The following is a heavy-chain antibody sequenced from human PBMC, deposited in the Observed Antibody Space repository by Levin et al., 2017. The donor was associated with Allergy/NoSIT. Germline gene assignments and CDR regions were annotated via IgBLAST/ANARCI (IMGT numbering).Heavy chain of an antibody. Sequence: GGSLRLSCAASGFTFSTYGMHWVRQAPGKGLEWVAVMSYDGSNKYYADSVKGLFTISRDNSKNTLYLQMNSLRVEDTAVYYCAKDQLRGDRSGYRVWRFDYWGRGTLVTVSS. CDR2: MSYDGSNK. CDR1: GFTFSTYG. J-gene: IGHJ4*02. D-gene: IGHD5-18*01. V-gene: IGHV3-30*18. CDR3: AKDQLRGDRSGYRVWRFDY.